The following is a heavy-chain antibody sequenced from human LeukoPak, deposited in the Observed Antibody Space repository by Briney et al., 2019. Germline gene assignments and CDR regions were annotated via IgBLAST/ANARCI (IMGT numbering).Heavy chain of an antibody. V-gene: IGHV1-69*13. J-gene: IGHJ6*02. CDR3: ARDPGVAAAGHYYYYYGMDV. D-gene: IGHD6-13*01. CDR1: GGTFSGYA. Sequence: SVKVSCKASGGTFSGYAISWVRQAPGQGLEWMGGIISIFGTANYAQKFQGRVTITADESTSTAYMELSSLRSEDTAVYYCARDPGVAAAGHYYYYYGMDVWGQGTTVTVSS. CDR2: IISIFGTA.